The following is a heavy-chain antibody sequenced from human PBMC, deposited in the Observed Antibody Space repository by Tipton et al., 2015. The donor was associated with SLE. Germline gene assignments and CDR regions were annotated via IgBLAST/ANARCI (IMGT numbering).Heavy chain of an antibody. CDR3: AKDEVGSSSSVYYYGMAV. J-gene: IGHJ6*02. CDR1: GFTFSSYA. Sequence: SLRLSCAASGFTFSSYAMSWVRQAPGKGLEWVSVIYSGGSTYYADSVKGRFTISRDNSKNTLYLQMNSLRAEDTAVYYCAKDEVGSSSSVYYYGMAVWGQGTTVTVSS. V-gene: IGHV3-23*03. CDR2: IYSGGST. D-gene: IGHD6-6*01.